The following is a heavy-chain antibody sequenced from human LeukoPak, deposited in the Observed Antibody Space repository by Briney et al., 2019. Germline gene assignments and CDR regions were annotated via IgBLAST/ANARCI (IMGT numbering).Heavy chain of an antibody. CDR1: GFTFSTYW. D-gene: IGHD6-19*01. Sequence: GGSLRLSCAASGFTFSTYWMSWVRQAPGKGLEWVANIKQDGSEKYYVDSVKGRFTISRDNAKNSLYLQMNSLRAEDTAVYYCARDQILVGSGWYYYYMDVWGKGTTVTVSS. CDR2: IKQDGSEK. V-gene: IGHV3-7*01. CDR3: ARDQILVGSGWYYYYMDV. J-gene: IGHJ6*03.